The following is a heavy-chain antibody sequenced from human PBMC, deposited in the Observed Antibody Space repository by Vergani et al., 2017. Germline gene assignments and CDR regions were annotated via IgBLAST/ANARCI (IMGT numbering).Heavy chain of an antibody. Sequence: QVQLQESGPGLVKPSETLSLTCAVSGYSISSGYYWGWIRQPPGKGLEWIGSISHSGSTYYNPSLKSRVTISVDTSKNQFSLKLSSVTAADTAVYHCARQGIYDILTGCFDYWGQGTLVTVSS. CDR3: ARQGIYDILTGCFDY. CDR1: GYSISSGYY. CDR2: ISHSGST. D-gene: IGHD3-9*01. J-gene: IGHJ4*02. V-gene: IGHV4-38-2*01.